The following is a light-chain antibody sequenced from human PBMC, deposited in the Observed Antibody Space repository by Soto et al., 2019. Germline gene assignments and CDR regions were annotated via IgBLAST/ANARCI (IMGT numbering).Light chain of an antibody. CDR2: DVS. CDR1: SSDVGGYNY. V-gene: IGLV2-14*01. J-gene: IGLJ7*01. CDR3: SSYTSSSTAV. Sequence: QSALTQPASVSGSPGHSITISCTGTSSDVGGYNYVSWYQQHPGKAPKLMIYDVSNRPSGVSNRFSGSKSGNTASLTISGIQAEDEADYYCSSYTSSSTAVFGGGTQLTVL.